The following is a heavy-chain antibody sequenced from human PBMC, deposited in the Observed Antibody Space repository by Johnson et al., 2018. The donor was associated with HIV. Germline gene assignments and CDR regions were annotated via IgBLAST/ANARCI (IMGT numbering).Heavy chain of an antibody. CDR1: GFTFDDYG. CDR3: ANTSPGSGSFGAFDI. V-gene: IGHV3-20*04. D-gene: IGHD3-10*01. Sequence: VQLVESGGGVVQPGGSLRLSCAASGFTFDDYGMSWVRQAPGKGLEWVSGINWNGGSTGYADSVKGRFTISRDNAKNTLYLQMNSLRAEDTAVYYCANTSPGSGSFGAFDIWGQGTMVTVSS. J-gene: IGHJ3*02. CDR2: INWNGGST.